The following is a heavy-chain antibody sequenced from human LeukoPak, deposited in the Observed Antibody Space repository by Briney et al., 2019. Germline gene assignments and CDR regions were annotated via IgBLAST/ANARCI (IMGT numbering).Heavy chain of an antibody. Sequence: ASVKVSCKASGYTFTGYYMHWVRQAPGQGLEWMGWINPNSGGTNYAQKFQGRVTMTRDTSISTAYMELSRLRSDDTAVYYCARDRKGSRIAVAGTASLSWGYWGQGTLVTVSS. CDR1: GYTFTGYY. CDR3: ARDRKGSRIAVAGTASLSWGY. CDR2: INPNSGGT. D-gene: IGHD6-19*01. V-gene: IGHV1-2*02. J-gene: IGHJ4*02.